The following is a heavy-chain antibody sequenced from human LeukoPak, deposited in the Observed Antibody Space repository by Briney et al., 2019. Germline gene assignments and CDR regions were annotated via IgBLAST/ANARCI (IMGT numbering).Heavy chain of an antibody. CDR3: ASSYYDFWSGHYAFDY. CDR2: IYSGGST. J-gene: IGHJ4*02. CDR1: GFTVSSNY. V-gene: IGHV3-53*01. D-gene: IGHD3-3*01. Sequence: GGSLRLSCAASGFTVSSNYMSWVRQAPGKGLEWVSVIYSGGSTYYADSVKGRFTISRDNSKNTLYLQMNSLRAEDTAVYYCASSYYDFWSGHYAFDYWGQGTLVTVSS.